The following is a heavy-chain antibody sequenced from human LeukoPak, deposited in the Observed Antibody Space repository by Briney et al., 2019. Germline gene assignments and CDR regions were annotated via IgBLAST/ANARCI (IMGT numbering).Heavy chain of an antibody. V-gene: IGHV5-51*01. D-gene: IGHD3-10*01. CDR2: IYPGDSDT. CDR3: ARSPWFTEFSPNWFDP. Sequence: GESLKISCKGSGYTFTTYWIGWVRQMPGKGLEWMGIIYPGDSDTRYSLSFQGQVTISADKSISTAYLQWSSLKASDTAIYYCARSPWFTEFSPNWFDPWGQGTLVTVSS. CDR1: GYTFTTYW. J-gene: IGHJ5*02.